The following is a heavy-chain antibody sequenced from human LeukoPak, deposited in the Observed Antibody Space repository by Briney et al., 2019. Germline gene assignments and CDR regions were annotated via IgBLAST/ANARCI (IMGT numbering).Heavy chain of an antibody. V-gene: IGHV4-4*07. CDR1: GGSISSYY. CDR3: ARVAAAGSSFDY. D-gene: IGHD6-13*01. J-gene: IGHJ4*02. CDR2: IYTSGST. Sequence: SETLSLTCTVSGGSISSYYWSWIRQPAGKGLEWIGRIYTSGSTNYNPSLRSRVTMSVDTSKNQFSLKLSSVTAADTAVYYCARVAAAGSSFDYWGQGTLVTVSS.